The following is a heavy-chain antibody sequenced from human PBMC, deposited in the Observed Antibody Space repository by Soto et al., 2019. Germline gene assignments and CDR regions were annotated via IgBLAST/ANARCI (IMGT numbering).Heavy chain of an antibody. CDR1: GFSLSTSGVG. J-gene: IGHJ4*02. D-gene: IGHD6-6*01. CDR3: AHSPSTVPARRYVDY. CDR2: IYWDDDK. Sequence: AGPTLVNPTQTLTLTCTFSGFSLSTSGVGVAWIRQPPGKALEWLALIYWDDDKRYSPSLKSRLTITKDTSKNQVVLTMTNMDPVDTATYYCAHSPSTVPARRYVDYWGQGALVTVSS. V-gene: IGHV2-5*02.